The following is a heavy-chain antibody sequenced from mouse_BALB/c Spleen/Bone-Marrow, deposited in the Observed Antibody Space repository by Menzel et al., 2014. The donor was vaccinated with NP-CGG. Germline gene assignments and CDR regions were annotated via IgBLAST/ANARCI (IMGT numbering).Heavy chain of an antibody. CDR3: VREGRIYYFDY. V-gene: IGHV14-3*02. Sequence: EVKLVESGAELVKPGASVKLSCTASDFNIKDTYMHWVKQRPEQGLEWIGRVDPAIGNTKYAPKFQGKATITADTSSNAAYLHLSSLTSEDTAVYYCVREGRIYYFDYWGQGTTLTVSS. CDR2: VDPAIGNT. CDR1: DFNIKDTY. J-gene: IGHJ2*01. D-gene: IGHD1-1*01.